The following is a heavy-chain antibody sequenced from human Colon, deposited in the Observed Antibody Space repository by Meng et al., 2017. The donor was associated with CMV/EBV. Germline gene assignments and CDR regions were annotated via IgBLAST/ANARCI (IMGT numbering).Heavy chain of an antibody. CDR3: ASHTDAVSASGLTY. V-gene: IGHV4-39*02. CDR2: INLGGAT. J-gene: IGHJ4*02. Sequence: GSLRLSCNVSGGAISSRKYFWGWIRQPPGKGLEWIGSINLGGATCYWPSLECRITISMDTPKILFSLILASATAEDTAVYYCASHTDAVSASGLTYWGQGTPVTVSS. CDR1: GGAISSRKYF. D-gene: IGHD6-13*01.